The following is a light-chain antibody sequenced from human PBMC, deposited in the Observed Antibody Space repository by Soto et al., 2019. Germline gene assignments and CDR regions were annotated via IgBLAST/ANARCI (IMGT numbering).Light chain of an antibody. CDR1: QSVSSSY. CDR3: QQYGSSPQWT. J-gene: IGKJ1*01. CDR2: GAS. V-gene: IGKV3-20*01. Sequence: TQSPSTLSASVGDRVTITCRASQSVSSSYLAWYQPKPGQAPRLLTYGASSRATGIPDRFSGSGSGTDFTLTISRLEPEDFAVYYCQQYGSSPQWTFGQGTKVDIK.